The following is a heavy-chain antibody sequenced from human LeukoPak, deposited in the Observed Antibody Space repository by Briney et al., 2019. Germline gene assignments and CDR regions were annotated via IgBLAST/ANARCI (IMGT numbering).Heavy chain of an antibody. CDR3: ARGSGWYYY. Sequence: SETLSLTCTVSGDSISSYYWSWIRQPPGKGLEWIGYMYYSGSTNYNPSLKSRLTITVHTSKNQFSLKLSSVTAADTAVYYCARGSGWYYYWGQGTLVTVSS. CDR1: GDSISSYY. J-gene: IGHJ4*02. V-gene: IGHV4-59*01. CDR2: MYYSGST. D-gene: IGHD6-19*01.